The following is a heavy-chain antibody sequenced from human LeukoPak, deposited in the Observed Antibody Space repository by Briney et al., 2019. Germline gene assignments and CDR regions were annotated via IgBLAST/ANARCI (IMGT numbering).Heavy chain of an antibody. J-gene: IGHJ4*02. CDR2: IYHTGST. V-gene: IGHV4-38-2*01. Sequence: PSETLSLTCAVSGYSISSGYYWGWIRQPPGKGVEGIGSIYHTGSTYYNPSLKSRVTMSVDTSKNQFSLKLSSVTAADTAVYYCAISLGPQDSSSLYFDYWGQGTLVTVSS. D-gene: IGHD6-6*01. CDR1: GYSISSGYY. CDR3: AISLGPQDSSSLYFDY.